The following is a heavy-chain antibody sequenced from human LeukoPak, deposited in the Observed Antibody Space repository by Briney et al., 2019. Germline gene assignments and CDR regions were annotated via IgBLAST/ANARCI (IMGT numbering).Heavy chain of an antibody. J-gene: IGHJ2*01. CDR2: ISAYNGDT. CDR3: ARCRASLRTPLYWYFDL. CDR1: GYTFNTYG. D-gene: IGHD5/OR15-5a*01. Sequence: ASVKVSCKASGYTFNTYGISWVRQAPGQGLEWMGWISAYNGDTNYAQKVQGRVTMTTDTSTSTVYMELRSLRSDDTAVYYCARCRASLRTPLYWYFDLWGRGTLVTVTS. V-gene: IGHV1-18*01.